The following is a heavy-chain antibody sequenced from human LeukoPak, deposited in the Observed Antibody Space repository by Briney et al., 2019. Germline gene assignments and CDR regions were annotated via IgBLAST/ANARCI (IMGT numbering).Heavy chain of an antibody. J-gene: IGHJ4*02. CDR2: INHSGST. V-gene: IGHV4-34*01. D-gene: IGHD6-13*01. CDR1: GGSFSGYY. CDR3: ARVGSSWYENDY. Sequence: PSETLSLTCAVYGGSFSGYYWSWIRQPPGKGLEWIGEINHSGSTNYNPSLKSRVTISADTSKNQFSLKLSSVTAADTAVYYCARVGSSWYENDYWGQGTLVTVSS.